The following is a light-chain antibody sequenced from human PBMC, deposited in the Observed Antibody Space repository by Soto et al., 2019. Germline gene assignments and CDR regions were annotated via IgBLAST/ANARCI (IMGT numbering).Light chain of an antibody. CDR3: QQYNNWPLT. J-gene: IGKJ4*01. V-gene: IGKV3-15*01. CDR1: QSVSGS. CDR2: GAS. Sequence: EIVMTQSPATLSVSPGERATLSCRASQSVSGSLAWYQQKPGQPPRLLIYGASTRATGGPARFSGSGSGTEFTLTISSLLSEDFAVYYCQQYNNWPLTTGGGTKVEIK.